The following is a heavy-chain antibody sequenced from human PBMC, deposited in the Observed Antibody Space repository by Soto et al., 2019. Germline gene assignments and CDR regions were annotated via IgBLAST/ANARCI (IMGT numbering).Heavy chain of an antibody. CDR2: ISAYNGNT. CDR1: GYNFNSYP. D-gene: IGHD1-26*01. J-gene: IGHJ5*02. Sequence: QVQLVQSGAEVKKPGASVKVSCKASGYNFNSYPISWVRQAPGQGLEWMGRISAYNGNTNYAQKLQGRVTMTTDTSTSTADMELRSLRSDDTAVYHCARVVGALGHWFDPWGQGTLVTVSS. V-gene: IGHV1-18*01. CDR3: ARVVGALGHWFDP.